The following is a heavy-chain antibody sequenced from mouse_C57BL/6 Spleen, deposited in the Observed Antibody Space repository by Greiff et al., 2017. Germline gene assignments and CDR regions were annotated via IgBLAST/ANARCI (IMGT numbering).Heavy chain of an antibody. V-gene: IGHV5-9*01. Sequence: EVQVVESGGGLVKPGGSLKLSCAASGFTFSSYTMSWVRQTPEKRLEWVATISGGGGNTYYPDSVKGRFTISRDNAKNTLYLQMSSLRSEDTALYYCARLDYSTFDYWGQGTTLTVSS. CDR2: ISGGGGNT. D-gene: IGHD2-5*01. CDR1: GFTFSSYT. CDR3: ARLDYSTFDY. J-gene: IGHJ2*01.